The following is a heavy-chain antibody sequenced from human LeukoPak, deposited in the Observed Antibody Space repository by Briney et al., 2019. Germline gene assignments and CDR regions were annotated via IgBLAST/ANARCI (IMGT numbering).Heavy chain of an antibody. CDR1: GGSVSSGSYY. CDR3: AREGSGSSWYYTAYYFDY. D-gene: IGHD6-13*01. Sequence: SETLSLTCTVSGGSVSSGSYYWSWIRQPPGRGLEWIGYIYCSGSTNYNPSLKSRVTISVDTSKNQFSLKLSSVTAADTAVYHCAREGSGSSWYYTAYYFDYWGQGTLVTVSS. V-gene: IGHV4-61*01. J-gene: IGHJ4*02. CDR2: IYCSGST.